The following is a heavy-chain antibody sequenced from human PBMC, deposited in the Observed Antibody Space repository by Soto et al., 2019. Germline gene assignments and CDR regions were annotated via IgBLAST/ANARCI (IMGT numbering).Heavy chain of an antibody. Sequence: QVQLQESGPGLVKPSETLSLTCTVSGGSISSYYWSWIRQPPGKGLEWIGYIYYSGSTNYNPSLNSRVTISVDTSKNQFSLKLSSVSAADTAVDYGAREGVNSYYYYCGMDVWGQGTT. CDR2: IYYSGST. V-gene: IGHV4-59*01. J-gene: IGHJ6*02. D-gene: IGHD2-21*01. CDR1: GGSISSYY. CDR3: AREGVNSYYYYCGMDV.